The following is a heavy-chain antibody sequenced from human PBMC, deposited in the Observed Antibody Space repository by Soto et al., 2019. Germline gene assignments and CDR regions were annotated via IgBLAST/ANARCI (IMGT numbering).Heavy chain of an antibody. J-gene: IGHJ4*02. D-gene: IGHD3-22*01. CDR2: IYYSGST. V-gene: IGHV4-31*03. Sequence: SETLSLTCTVSGGSISSGGYYWSWIRQHPGKGLEWIGYIYYSGSTYYNPSLKSRVTISVDTSKNQFSLKLSSVTAADTAVYYCARSRQGYYDSSGPSDYWGQGTLVTVSS. CDR3: ARSRQGYYDSSGPSDY. CDR1: GGSISSGGYY.